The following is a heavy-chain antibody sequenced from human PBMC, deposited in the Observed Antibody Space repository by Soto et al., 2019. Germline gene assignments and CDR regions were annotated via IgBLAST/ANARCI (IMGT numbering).Heavy chain of an antibody. CDR2: INHSGSS. V-gene: IGHV4-34*01. Sequence: SETLSLTCAVHGGSFSGFDWTWIRQPPGKGLEWIGEINHSGSSNYNPPLKSRVTMSLDTSRNQCSLSLNSVTAADTAVYYCARMAGPWYFDLWGRGTLVTVSS. CDR3: ARMAGPWYFDL. J-gene: IGHJ2*01. CDR1: GGSFSGFD.